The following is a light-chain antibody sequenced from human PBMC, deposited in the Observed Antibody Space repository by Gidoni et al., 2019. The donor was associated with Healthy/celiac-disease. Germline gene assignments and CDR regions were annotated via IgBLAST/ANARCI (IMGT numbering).Light chain of an antibody. CDR1: QSVSSSY. CDR2: GAS. Sequence: EIVLTQSPGTLSLSPGERATLACRASQSVSSSYLAWYQQKPVQAPRLLIYGASSRATGIPDRFSGSGSVTDFTLTISRLEPEDFAVYYCQQYGSSPYTFGQGTKLEIK. CDR3: QQYGSSPYT. J-gene: IGKJ2*01. V-gene: IGKV3-20*01.